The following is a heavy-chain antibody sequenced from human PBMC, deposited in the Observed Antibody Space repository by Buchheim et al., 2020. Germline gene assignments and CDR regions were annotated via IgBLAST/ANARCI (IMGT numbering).Heavy chain of an antibody. D-gene: IGHD4-17*01. V-gene: IGHV1-2*06. CDR2: INPNSGGT. J-gene: IGHJ6*02. CDR3: ARSMTTVTWLKTSPVFRV. Sequence: QVQLVQSGAEVKKPGASVKVSCKASGYTFTSYDINWVRQATGQGLEWMGRINPNSGGTNYAQKFQGRVTMTRDTSISTAYMELSRLRSDDTAVYYCARSMTTVTWLKTSPVFRVWGQGTT. CDR1: GYTFTSYD.